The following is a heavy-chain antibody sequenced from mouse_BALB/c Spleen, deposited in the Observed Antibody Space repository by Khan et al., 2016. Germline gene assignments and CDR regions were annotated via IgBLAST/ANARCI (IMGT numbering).Heavy chain of an antibody. J-gene: IGHJ1*01. CDR3: ARYRYYYGSSRYCDV. Sequence: QIQLVQSGPELKKPGKTVKISCKASGYTFTNYGMNWVKQAPGKGLKWMGWINTYSGESTYADDFKGRFAFALKTSANTAYLQINNLKNEDTATYFCARYRYYYGSSRYCDVWGAGTTVTVSS. CDR2: INTYSGES. D-gene: IGHD1-1*01. CDR1: GYTFTNYG. V-gene: IGHV9-3-1*01.